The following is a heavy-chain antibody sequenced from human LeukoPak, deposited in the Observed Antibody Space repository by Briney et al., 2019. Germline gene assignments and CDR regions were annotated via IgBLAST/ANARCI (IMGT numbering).Heavy chain of an antibody. CDR2: ISSESTFT. V-gene: IGHV3-11*03. D-gene: IGHD3-9*01. J-gene: IGHJ4*02. Sequence: PGGSLRLSCAASGFTLSDYYMSWIPQAPGKGLEWVSSISSESTFTSYGASLKGRFTTCRDNAENSLYMQMNSLRGEDTAVYYCARVIYDILTGYSQAFDYWGQGTLVTVSS. CDR1: GFTLSDYY. CDR3: ARVIYDILTGYSQAFDY.